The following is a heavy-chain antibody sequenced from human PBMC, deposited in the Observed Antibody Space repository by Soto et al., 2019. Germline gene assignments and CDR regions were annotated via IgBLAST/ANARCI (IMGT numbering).Heavy chain of an antibody. CDR2: ISGSGGSS. CDR1: GFAFSTYA. J-gene: IGHJ6*02. Sequence: LRLSCAASGFAFSTYAMTWVRQAPGKGLEWVSVISGSGGSSYYAASVKGRFTISRDNSKNTLYLQMNGLRAEDTALYYCAKVTKRAAAGRYEYYKYGMDVWGQGTTVTV. CDR3: AKVTKRAAAGRYEYYKYGMDV. V-gene: IGHV3-23*01. D-gene: IGHD6-13*01.